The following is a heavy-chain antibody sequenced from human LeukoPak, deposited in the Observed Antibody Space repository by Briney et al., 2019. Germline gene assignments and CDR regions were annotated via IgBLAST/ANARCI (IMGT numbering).Heavy chain of an antibody. CDR1: GYTFTGYY. Sequence: GASVKVSCKASGYTFTGYYMHWVRQAPGQGLEWMGRINPNSGGTNYAQKFQGRVTMTRDTSISTAYMELRRLRSDDTAVYYCARALRVGATWGMGYWGQGTLVTVSS. CDR3: ARALRVGATWGMGY. CDR2: INPNSGGT. D-gene: IGHD1-26*01. V-gene: IGHV1-2*06. J-gene: IGHJ4*02.